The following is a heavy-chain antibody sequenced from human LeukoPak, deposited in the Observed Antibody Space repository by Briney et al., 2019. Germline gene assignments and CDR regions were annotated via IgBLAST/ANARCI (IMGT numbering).Heavy chain of an antibody. V-gene: IGHV3-33*06. J-gene: IGHJ4*02. D-gene: IGHD6-19*01. CDR3: GKDLLSDSSAWYLTPFDY. CDR2: IRYDGSNK. CDR1: GFTFSSYG. Sequence: GRSLRLSCAASGFTFSSYGMHWVRQAPGKGLEWVAVIRYDGSNKYYADSVKGRFTISRDNSKNTLYLQMNSLRAEDTAVYYCGKDLLSDSSAWYLTPFDYWGQGTLVTVSS.